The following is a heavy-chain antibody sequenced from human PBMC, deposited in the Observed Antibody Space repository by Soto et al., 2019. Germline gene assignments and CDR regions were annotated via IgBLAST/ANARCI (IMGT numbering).Heavy chain of an antibody. CDR1: GGSINRGGYS. D-gene: IGHD7-27*01. Sequence: NLFLTCAVSGGSINRGGYSWSWIRQPPGKGLEWIGYIYHSGSTYYNPSLKSRVTISVDRSKNQFSLKLSSVTAADTAVYYCARVPGPWGQGTLVTVSS. J-gene: IGHJ5*02. V-gene: IGHV4-30-2*01. CDR3: ARVPGP. CDR2: IYHSGST.